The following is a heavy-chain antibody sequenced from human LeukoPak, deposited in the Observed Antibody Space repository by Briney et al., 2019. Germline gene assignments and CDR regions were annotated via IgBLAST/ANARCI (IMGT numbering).Heavy chain of an antibody. J-gene: IGHJ4*02. V-gene: IGHV1-8*01. CDR3: ARGPFYDYVWGSYPPDY. CDR1: GYTFTSYD. CDR2: MNPNSGNT. Sequence: ASVKVSCKASGYTFTSYDINWVRQATGQGLEWMGWMNPNSGNTGYAQKFQGRVTMTRNTSISTAYMELSSLRSEDTAVYYCARGPFYDYVWGSYPPDYWGQGTLDTVSS. D-gene: IGHD3-16*02.